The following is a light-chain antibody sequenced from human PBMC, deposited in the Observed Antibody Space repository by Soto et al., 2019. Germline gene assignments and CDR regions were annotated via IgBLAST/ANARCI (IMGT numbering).Light chain of an antibody. J-gene: IGKJ1*01. CDR3: QQYNSPPLT. CDR1: QSIGSW. CDR2: KAS. V-gene: IGKV1-5*03. Sequence: DNQMTQSPSTLSASVGDRVTITCRASQSIGSWLAWYQQKPGKAPKVLIYKASSLESGVPSRFSGSASGTEFTLTISSLQPDDFATYYCQQYNSPPLTFGQGTKVDIK.